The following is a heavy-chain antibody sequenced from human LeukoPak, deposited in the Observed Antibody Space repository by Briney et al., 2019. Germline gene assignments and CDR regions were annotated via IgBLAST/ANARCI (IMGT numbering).Heavy chain of an antibody. Sequence: GGSLRLSCVASGFPFKGYWMTWVRQSPGKGLDWVANIKPDGSETNYLDSVKGRFTISRDNARDSLFLEMNNLRVDDTAVYYCARDGGELWPLDEWGQGVLVTVSS. V-gene: IGHV3-7*01. J-gene: IGHJ4*02. CDR3: ARDGGELWPLDE. CDR1: GFPFKGYW. CDR2: IKPDGSET. D-gene: IGHD3-10*01.